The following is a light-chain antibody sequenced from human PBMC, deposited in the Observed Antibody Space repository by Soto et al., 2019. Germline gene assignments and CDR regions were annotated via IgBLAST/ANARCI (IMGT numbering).Light chain of an antibody. V-gene: IGKV1-33*01. CDR2: DAS. CDR3: QQSDNLPLT. CDR1: QAIKNF. Sequence: QMTPSPSSLSASVGDIVTITCRATQAIKNFLNWYQQKPGRAPKLLISDASTLQRGVPSRFSGAGSGTHFTFVISSLQPEDVGTYYCQQSDNLPLTFGQGTRLYIK. J-gene: IGKJ5*01.